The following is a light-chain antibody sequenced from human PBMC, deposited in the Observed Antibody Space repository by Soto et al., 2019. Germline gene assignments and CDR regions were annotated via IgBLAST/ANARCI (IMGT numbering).Light chain of an antibody. Sequence: QSVLTQPASVSGSPGQSITISCTGTSSDVGSHSLVSWYQQHPGKVPKLLICEVTRRPSGVSTRFSGSKSGNTASLTISGLQAEDEADYYCCSYAAGGTVIFGGGTKLTVL. CDR3: CSYAAGGTVI. J-gene: IGLJ2*01. V-gene: IGLV2-23*02. CDR1: SSDVGSHSL. CDR2: EVT.